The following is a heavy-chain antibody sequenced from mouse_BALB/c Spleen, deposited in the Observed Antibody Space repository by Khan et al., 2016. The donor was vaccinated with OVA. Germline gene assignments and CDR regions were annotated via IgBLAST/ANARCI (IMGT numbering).Heavy chain of an antibody. CDR1: GYSITSGYY. J-gene: IGHJ2*01. CDR3: ATLRRPLDY. Sequence: EVQLQESGPGLVKPSQSLSLTCSVTGYSITSGYYWNWIRQFPGNKLEWMGYISYDGSNNYNPSLKNRISITRDTSKNQFFLKLNSVTTEDTATYYCATLRRPLDYWGQGTTLTVSS. V-gene: IGHV3-6*02. CDR2: ISYDGSN. D-gene: IGHD1-2*01.